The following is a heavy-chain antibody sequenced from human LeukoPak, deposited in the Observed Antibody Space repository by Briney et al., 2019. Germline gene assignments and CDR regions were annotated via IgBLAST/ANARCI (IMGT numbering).Heavy chain of an antibody. Sequence: GGSLRLSCAASRFTFSSYSMNWVRQAPGKGLEWVSSISSSGSYIYYADSVKGRFTISRDNAKTSLYLQMNSLRAEDTAVYYCARALTGYIDYWGQGTLVTVSS. D-gene: IGHD3-9*01. V-gene: IGHV3-21*01. CDR1: RFTFSSYS. CDR2: ISSSGSYI. CDR3: ARALTGYIDY. J-gene: IGHJ4*02.